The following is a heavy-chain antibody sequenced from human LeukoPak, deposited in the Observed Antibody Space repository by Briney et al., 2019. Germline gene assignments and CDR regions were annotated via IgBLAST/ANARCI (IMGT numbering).Heavy chain of an antibody. CDR2: IYYSGST. V-gene: IGHV4-39*01. CDR1: GGSISSSSYY. D-gene: IGHD3-10*01. J-gene: IGHJ4*02. Sequence: SETLSLTCTVSGGSISSSSYYWGWIRQPPGKGLEWIGSIYYSGSTYYNPSLKSRVTISVDTSKNQFSLKLSSVTAADTAVYYCARRRAYYYGSGSLYSPIDYWGQGTLVTVSS. CDR3: ARRRAYYYGSGSLYSPIDY.